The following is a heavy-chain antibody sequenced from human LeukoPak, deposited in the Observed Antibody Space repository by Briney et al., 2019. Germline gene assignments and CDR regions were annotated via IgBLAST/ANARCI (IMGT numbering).Heavy chain of an antibody. V-gene: IGHV3-NL1*01. D-gene: IGHD4/OR15-4a*01. CDR1: GFTFSSYG. CDR2: IYSDNT. J-gene: IGHJ4*02. Sequence: GGSLRLSCAASGFTFSSYGMHWVRQAPGKGLEWVSFIYSDNTHYSDSVKGRFTISRDNSKNTLYLQMNSLRAEDTTVYYCARRAGAYSHPYDYWGQGTLVTVSS. CDR3: ARRAGAYSHPYDY.